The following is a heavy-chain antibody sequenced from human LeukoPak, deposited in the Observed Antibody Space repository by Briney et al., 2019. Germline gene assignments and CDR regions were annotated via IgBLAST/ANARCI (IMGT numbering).Heavy chain of an antibody. CDR3: ARRVGGNDAFDI. Sequence: KSSETLSLTCTVSGGSISSYYWSWIRQPPGKGLEWIGYIYYSGSTNYNPSLKSRVTISVDTSKNQFSLKLSSVTAADTAVYYCARRVGGNDAFDIWGQGTMVTVSS. J-gene: IGHJ3*02. CDR1: GGSISSYY. CDR2: IYYSGST. D-gene: IGHD3-10*01. V-gene: IGHV4-59*01.